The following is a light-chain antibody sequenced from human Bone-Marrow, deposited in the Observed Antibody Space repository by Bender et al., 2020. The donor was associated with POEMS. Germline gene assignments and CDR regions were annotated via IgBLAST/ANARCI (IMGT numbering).Light chain of an antibody. Sequence: QSALTQPRSVSGSPGQSITISCTGTSSDIGTYNYVSWYQQHAGDAPKVIIYDVSNRPSGVSNRFSGSKSGNTASLTISGLQAEDEAEYYCSSYTTSSTYVFGSGTKVTVL. J-gene: IGLJ1*01. CDR3: SSYTTSSTYV. CDR1: SSDIGTYNY. V-gene: IGLV2-14*03. CDR2: DVS.